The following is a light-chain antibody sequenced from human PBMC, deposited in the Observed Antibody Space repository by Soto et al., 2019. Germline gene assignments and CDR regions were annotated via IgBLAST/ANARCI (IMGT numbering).Light chain of an antibody. Sequence: IVMTQSPATPSVSPGERAPPSCRASQNIYSNVAWYQQRPGQAPRLLIYRASTRAPGIPARFSGSGSGTEFTLTISSLQPEDFATYFCQHGYSTPLTFGGGTKVDIK. J-gene: IGKJ4*01. V-gene: IGKV3-15*01. CDR3: QHGYSTPLT. CDR1: QNIYSN. CDR2: RAS.